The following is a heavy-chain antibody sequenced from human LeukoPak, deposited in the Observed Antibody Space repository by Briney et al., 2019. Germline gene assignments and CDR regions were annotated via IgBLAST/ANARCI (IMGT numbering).Heavy chain of an antibody. CDR1: GFTFSSYS. CDR2: ISSSSSTI. J-gene: IGHJ4*02. D-gene: IGHD3-22*01. CDR3: ARDPTSYYYDSVCYFDY. Sequence: GGSLRLSCAASGFTFSSYSMNWVRQAPGKGLEWVSYISSSSSTIYYADSVKGRFTISRDNAKNSLYLQMNSLRAEDTAVYYCARDPTSYYYDSVCYFDYWGQGTLVTVSS. V-gene: IGHV3-48*01.